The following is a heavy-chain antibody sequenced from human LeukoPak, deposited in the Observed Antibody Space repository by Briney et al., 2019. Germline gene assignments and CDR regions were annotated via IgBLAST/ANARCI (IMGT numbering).Heavy chain of an antibody. CDR3: ARKADGLDV. CDR1: GFTFSSDW. CDR2: IKQDGSEK. J-gene: IGHJ6*04. V-gene: IGHV3-7*03. Sequence: GGSLRLSCAPSGFTFSSDWMSCVRQAPGKGLEWVANIKQDGSEKYYVDSVKGRFTISRDNAKNSLYLQMNSLRAEDTAVYYCARKADGLDVWGKGTTVTVSS.